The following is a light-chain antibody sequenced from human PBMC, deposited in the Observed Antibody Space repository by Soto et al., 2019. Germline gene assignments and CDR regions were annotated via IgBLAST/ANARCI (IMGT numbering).Light chain of an antibody. Sequence: QMTQSPSSLSASVGDTVTITCRASQDISNYLAWYPQKPGRVPKVLIYAASTLQSGVPSRFSAIGSGTYFTLTISSLQPEDVATYYCQKYNRAPLTFGGGTKVEIK. CDR2: AAS. CDR1: QDISNY. CDR3: QKYNRAPLT. V-gene: IGKV1-27*01. J-gene: IGKJ4*01.